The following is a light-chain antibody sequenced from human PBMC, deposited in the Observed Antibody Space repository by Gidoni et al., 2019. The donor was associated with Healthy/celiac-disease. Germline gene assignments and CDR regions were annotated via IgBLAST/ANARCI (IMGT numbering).Light chain of an antibody. V-gene: IGLV2-14*01. CDR3: SSYTSSSTLV. J-gene: IGLJ2*01. Sequence: SALTQPASVSGSPGQSITISCTGTRSDLGGYNYVSWYQHHPGKAPKLVIYEVSNRPSGVSNRFSGSKSGNTASLSISGLQAEDESDYYCSSYTSSSTLVFGGGTKLTVL. CDR1: RSDLGGYNY. CDR2: EVS.